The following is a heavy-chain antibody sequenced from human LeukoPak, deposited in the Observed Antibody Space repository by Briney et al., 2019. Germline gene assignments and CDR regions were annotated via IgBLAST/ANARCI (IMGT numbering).Heavy chain of an antibody. CDR3: ARQGSGILDY. D-gene: IGHD1-26*01. CDR2: IYPSDSDT. V-gene: IGHV5-51*01. Sequence: GESLKISCKGSGYTFSSYWIGWVRQMPGKGLEWMGIIYPSDSDTRCSPSLQGQVTISADKSISTAYLQWSSLRASDTAMYYCARQGSGILDYWGQGTLVTVSS. CDR1: GYTFSSYW. J-gene: IGHJ4*02.